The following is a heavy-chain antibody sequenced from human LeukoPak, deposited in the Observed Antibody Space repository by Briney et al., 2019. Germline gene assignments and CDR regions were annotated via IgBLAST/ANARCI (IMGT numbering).Heavy chain of an antibody. J-gene: IGHJ4*02. CDR2: IYPGDSDT. V-gene: IGHV5-51*01. CDR1: GYSFISYW. Sequence: GESLKISCKGSGYSFISYWIGWVRQMPGKGLEWMGIIYPGDSDTRYSPSFQGQVTISADKSISTAYLQWSSLKASDTAMYYCAARYYYDSSGYYSWGQGTLVTVSS. CDR3: AARYYYDSSGYYS. D-gene: IGHD3-22*01.